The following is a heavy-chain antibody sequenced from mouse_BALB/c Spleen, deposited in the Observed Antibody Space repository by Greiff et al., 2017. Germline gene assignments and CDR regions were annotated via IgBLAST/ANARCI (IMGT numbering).Heavy chain of an antibody. CDR3: AREGYGSSYWYFDV. CDR1: GFTFSSYG. CDR2: INSNGGST. D-gene: IGHD1-1*01. V-gene: IGHV5-6-3*01. Sequence: EVKVVESGGGLVQPGGSLKLSCAASGFTFSSYGMSWVRQTPDKRLELVATINSNGGSTYYPDSVKGRFTISRDNAKNTLYLQMSSLKSEDTAMYYCAREGYGSSYWYFDVWGAGTTVTVSS. J-gene: IGHJ1*01.